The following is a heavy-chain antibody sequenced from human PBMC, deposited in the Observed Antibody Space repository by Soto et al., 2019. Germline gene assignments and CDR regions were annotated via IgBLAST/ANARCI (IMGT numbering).Heavy chain of an antibody. J-gene: IGHJ6*02. Sequence: QVQLVQSGAEVKKPGASVKVSCKASGYTFTSYGISWVRQAPGQGLEWMGWISAYNGNTNYAQKLQGRVTMTTDTSPSTAYMELRSLRSDDTAVYYCARGSPGYSGYAWDYYYGMDVWGQGTTVTVSS. CDR3: ARGSPGYSGYAWDYYYGMDV. D-gene: IGHD5-12*01. V-gene: IGHV1-18*01. CDR2: ISAYNGNT. CDR1: GYTFTSYG.